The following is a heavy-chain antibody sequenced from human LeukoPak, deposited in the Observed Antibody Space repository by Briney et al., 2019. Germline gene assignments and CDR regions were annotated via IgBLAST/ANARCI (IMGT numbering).Heavy chain of an antibody. CDR2: IYYSGST. V-gene: IGHV4-59*01. CDR1: GGSISSYY. J-gene: IGHJ4*02. D-gene: IGHD4-11*01. CDR3: ARLDFSIYLNYY. Sequence: SETLSLTCSVSGGSISSYYWSWIRQPPGKGLEWIGYIYYSGSTDYNPSLKSRVTMSVDTSKNQFFLTLYSVTAADTAVYYCARLDFSIYLNYYWGQGTLVTVSS.